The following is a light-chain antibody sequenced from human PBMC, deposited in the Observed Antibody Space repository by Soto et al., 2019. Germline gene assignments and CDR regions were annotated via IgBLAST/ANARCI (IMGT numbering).Light chain of an antibody. CDR2: GAS. Sequence: DIVMTQSPATLSVSPGERATLSCRASQSVSSDLAWYHQKPGQAPRLLIYGASTRATGIPARFSGSGSGTEFTLTINSLQSEDFAAYYCQQYNNWPRTFGQGTKVDIK. V-gene: IGKV3-15*01. CDR1: QSVSSD. J-gene: IGKJ1*01. CDR3: QQYNNWPRT.